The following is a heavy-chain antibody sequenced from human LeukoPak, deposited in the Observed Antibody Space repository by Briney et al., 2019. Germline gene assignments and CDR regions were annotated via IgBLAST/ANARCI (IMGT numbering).Heavy chain of an antibody. CDR3: ARDNIPVAGTGLSWFDP. CDR1: GGALSSGGYY. J-gene: IGHJ5*02. D-gene: IGHD6-13*01. CDR2: IYHSGTP. Sequence: PSQTLSLTCTVSGGALSSGGYYRTWIRQPPGKGLEWIGNIYHSGTPYYNPSLKSRVTLSVDRSKNQFSLKMTSVTAADTAVYYCARDNIPVAGTGLSWFDPWGQGTLVTVSS. V-gene: IGHV4-30-2*01.